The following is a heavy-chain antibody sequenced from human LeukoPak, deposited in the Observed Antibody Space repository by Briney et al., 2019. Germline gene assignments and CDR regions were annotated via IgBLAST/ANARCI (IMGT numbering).Heavy chain of an antibody. Sequence: GASVKVSCKASGYTFTGYYMHWVRQAPGQGLEWMGWISAYNGNTNYAQKLQGRVTMTTDTSTSTAYMELRSLRSDDTAVYYCARDPTYSSGYYYFDYWGQGTLVTVSS. V-gene: IGHV1-18*04. CDR1: GYTFTGYY. J-gene: IGHJ4*02. CDR2: ISAYNGNT. D-gene: IGHD3-22*01. CDR3: ARDPTYSSGYYYFDY.